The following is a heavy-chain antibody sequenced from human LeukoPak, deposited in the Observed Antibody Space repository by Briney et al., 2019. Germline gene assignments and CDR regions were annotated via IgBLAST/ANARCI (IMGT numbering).Heavy chain of an antibody. D-gene: IGHD6-13*01. J-gene: IGHJ2*01. CDR3: ARPAAAGTVVWYFDL. CDR2: MNPNSGNT. Sequence: GASVKVSCKASGYTFTSYDINWVRQATGQGLEWMGWMNPNSGNTGYAQKFQGRVTITRDTSASTAYMELSSLRSEDTAVYYCARPAAAGTVVWYFDLWGRGTLVTVSS. CDR1: GYTFTSYD. V-gene: IGHV1-8*01.